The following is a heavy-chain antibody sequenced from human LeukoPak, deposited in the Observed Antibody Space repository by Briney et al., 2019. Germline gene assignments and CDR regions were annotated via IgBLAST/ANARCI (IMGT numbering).Heavy chain of an antibody. J-gene: IGHJ3*02. D-gene: IGHD3-3*01. CDR2: IYTSGCT. V-gene: IGHV4-4*07. CDR3: ARLITIFGVVPLRDAFDI. CDR1: GGSISSYY. Sequence: SETLSLTCTVSGGSISSYYWSWIRQPAGKGLEWIGRIYTSGCTNYNPSLKSRVTISVDTSKNQFSLKLSSVTAADTAVYYCARLITIFGVVPLRDAFDIWGQGTMVTVSS.